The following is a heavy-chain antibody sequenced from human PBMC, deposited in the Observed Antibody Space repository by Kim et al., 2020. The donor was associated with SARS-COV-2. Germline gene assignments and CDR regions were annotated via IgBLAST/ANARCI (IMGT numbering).Heavy chain of an antibody. CDR3: ARDRRGYGDYQTKDAFDL. CDR1: GYSISSGYY. Sequence: SETLSLTCTVSGYSISSGYYWGWIRQPPGKGLEWIGSIYHSGSTSYNPSLKSRVTISVDTSKNQFSLKLSSVTAADTAVYYCARDRRGYGDYQTKDAFDLWGQGTLVTVSS. CDR2: IYHSGST. V-gene: IGHV4-38-2*02. D-gene: IGHD4-17*01. J-gene: IGHJ3*01.